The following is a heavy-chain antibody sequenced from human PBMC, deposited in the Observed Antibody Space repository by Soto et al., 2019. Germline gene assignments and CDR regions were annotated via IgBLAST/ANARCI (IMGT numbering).Heavy chain of an antibody. CDR3: GRGGSWAKVDS. V-gene: IGHV1-69*13. Sequence: SVKVSCKASGGTHKNSAISWVRQAPGQGLEWMGGIIPVFGPALYTQKFQGRVTITADESTNTAFLDVSSLRSEDTAVYYCGRGGSWAKVDSWGPGTLVTVSS. J-gene: IGHJ4*02. CDR2: IIPVFGPA. D-gene: IGHD6-13*01. CDR1: GGTHKNSA.